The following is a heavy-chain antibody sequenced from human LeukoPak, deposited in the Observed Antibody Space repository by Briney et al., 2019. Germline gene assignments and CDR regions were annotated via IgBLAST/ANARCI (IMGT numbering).Heavy chain of an antibody. Sequence: SQTLSLTCAISGDSVSSNSVTWNWIRQSPSRGLEWLGRTCYRSTWFNDYAVSVRGRITVNPDTSKNQFSLHLNSVTPEDTAVYYCARRLTQYDCFDPWGQGILVTVSS. CDR3: ARRLTQYDCFDP. D-gene: IGHD2-2*01. J-gene: IGHJ5*02. V-gene: IGHV6-1*01. CDR1: GDSVSSNSVT. CDR2: TCYRSTWFN.